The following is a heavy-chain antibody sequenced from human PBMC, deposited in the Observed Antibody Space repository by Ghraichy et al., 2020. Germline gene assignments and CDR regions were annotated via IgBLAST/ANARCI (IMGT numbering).Heavy chain of an antibody. V-gene: IGHV3-74*01. CDR3: AREYCSGGRCFFGSGGSHFDY. D-gene: IGHD2-15*01. CDR2: IKSDGSST. J-gene: IGHJ4*02. CDR1: GFTLSNYW. Sequence: GESLNISCAASGFTLSNYWMHWVRQAPGKGLVWVSRIKSDGSSTIYADSAKGRFTISRDNAKNTLFLQMNSLRAEDTAVYYCAREYCSGGRCFFGSGGSHFDYWGQGTLVTVSS.